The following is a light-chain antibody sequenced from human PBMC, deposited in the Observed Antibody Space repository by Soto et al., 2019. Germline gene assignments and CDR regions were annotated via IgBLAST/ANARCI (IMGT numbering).Light chain of an antibody. CDR2: AAS. Sequence: DIQMTQSPSSLSASVGDRVTITCRASQDINNYLAWYQQKPGKPPTLLIYAASTLQSGVPSRFSGGGSGTDFTLTINSLQPEDVATYYCQRYNNGPPVTFGPGTKV. V-gene: IGKV1-27*01. CDR1: QDINNY. J-gene: IGKJ3*01. CDR3: QRYNNGPPVT.